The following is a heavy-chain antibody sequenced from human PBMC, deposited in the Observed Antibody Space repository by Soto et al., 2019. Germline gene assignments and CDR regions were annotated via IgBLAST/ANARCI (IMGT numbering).Heavy chain of an antibody. J-gene: IGHJ5*02. V-gene: IGHV4-30-4*01. D-gene: IGHD7-27*01. CDR3: ARGYRGGWTRLGNWFDP. CDR1: GGSISSGDYY. CDR2: IYYSGST. Sequence: PSETLSLTCTVSGGSISSGDYYWSWIRQPPGKGLEWIGYIYYSGSTYYNPSLKSRVTISVDTSKNQFSLKLSSVTAADTAVYYCARGYRGGWTRLGNWFDPWGQGTLVTVSS.